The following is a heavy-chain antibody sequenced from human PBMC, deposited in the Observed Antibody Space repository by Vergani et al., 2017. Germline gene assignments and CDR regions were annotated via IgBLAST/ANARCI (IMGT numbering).Heavy chain of an antibody. CDR3: AIDLTYSTSRLGGGGFDA. CDR2: IIPIFGTT. D-gene: IGHD6-6*01. CDR1: GGTFSSNS. Sequence: QGQLAQSGAEVKKPGSSVKVSCKASGGTFSSNSISWVRQAPGQGLEWMGRIIPIFGTTSYAQKFQGRVTILADESTSTAYMELSSLRSEDTAVYYCAIDLTYSTSRLGGGGFDAWGQGTLVSVSS. V-gene: IGHV1-69*13. J-gene: IGHJ4*02.